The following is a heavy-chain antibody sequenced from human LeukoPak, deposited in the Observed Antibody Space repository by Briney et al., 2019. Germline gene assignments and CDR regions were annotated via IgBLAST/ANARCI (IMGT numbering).Heavy chain of an antibody. CDR2: IHDSRST. V-gene: IGHV4-39*01. D-gene: IGHD2-8*01. J-gene: IGHJ4*02. Sequence: PSETLSLTCTVSGASIGSSSYYWGWIRQPPGKGLEWIGSIHDSRSTYYTPSLKSRVSISFDTSKNQLSLKLTSVTAADMAVYYCARRLRSMDYWGQGTLVTVSS. CDR3: ARRLRSMDY. CDR1: GASIGSSSYY.